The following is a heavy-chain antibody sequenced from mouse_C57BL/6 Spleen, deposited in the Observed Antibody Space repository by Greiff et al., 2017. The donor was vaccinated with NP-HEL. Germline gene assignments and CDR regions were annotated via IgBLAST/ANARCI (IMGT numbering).Heavy chain of an antibody. Sequence: DVQLVESGGGLVKPGGSLKLSCAASGFTFSDYGMHWVRQAPEKGLEWVAYISSGSSTIYYADTVKGRFTISRDNAKNTLFLQMTSLRSEDTAMYYCARGDGDFAYWGQGTLVTVSA. V-gene: IGHV5-17*01. CDR1: GFTFSDYG. CDR3: ARGDGDFAY. CDR2: ISSGSSTI. J-gene: IGHJ3*01. D-gene: IGHD3-3*01.